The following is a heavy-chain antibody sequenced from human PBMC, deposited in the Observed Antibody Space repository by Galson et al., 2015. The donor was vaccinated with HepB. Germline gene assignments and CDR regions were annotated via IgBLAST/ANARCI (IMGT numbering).Heavy chain of an antibody. CDR3: ARDSGYYGGNREWFDP. D-gene: IGHD4-23*01. J-gene: IGHJ5*02. V-gene: IGHV1-3*01. Sequence: SVKVSCKASGYTFTSYAMHWVRQAPGQRLEWMGWINAGNGNTKYSQKFQGRVTITRDASASTAYMELSSLRSEDTAVYYCARDSGYYGGNREWFDPWGQGTLVTVSS. CDR2: INAGNGNT. CDR1: GYTFTSYA.